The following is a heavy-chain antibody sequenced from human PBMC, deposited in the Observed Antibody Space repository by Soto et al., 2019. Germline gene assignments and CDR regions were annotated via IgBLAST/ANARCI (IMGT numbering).Heavy chain of an antibody. V-gene: IGHV3-9*01. CDR1: GFTFDDYA. Sequence: GRSLRLSCAASGFTFDDYAMHWVRQAPGKGLEWVSGISWNSGSIGYADSVKGRFTISRDNAKNSLYLQMNSLRAEDTALYYCATGGGYSTGYYLDYWGQGT. D-gene: IGHD3-22*01. CDR2: ISWNSGSI. J-gene: IGHJ4*02. CDR3: ATGGGYSTGYYLDY.